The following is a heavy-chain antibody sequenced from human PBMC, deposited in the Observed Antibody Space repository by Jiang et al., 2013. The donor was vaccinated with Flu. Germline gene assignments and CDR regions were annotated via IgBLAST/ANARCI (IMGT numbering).Heavy chain of an antibody. CDR3: ARALGGLGILWYFDL. D-gene: IGHD7-27*01. V-gene: IGHV6-1*01. J-gene: IGHJ2*01. CDR1: GDSVSNNNAA. CDR2: TYYRSKWYY. Sequence: GPGLVKPSQTLSLTCAVSGDSVSNNNAAWNWIRQSPSRGLEWLGRTYYRSKWYYDYAVSVKSRITINPDTSKNQLSLQLNSVTPEDTAVYYCARALGGLGILWYFDLWGRGTLVTVSS.